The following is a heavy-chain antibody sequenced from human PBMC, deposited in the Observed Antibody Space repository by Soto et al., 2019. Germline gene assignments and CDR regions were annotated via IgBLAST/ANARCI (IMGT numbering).Heavy chain of an antibody. Sequence: QAQLVQSGAEVKKPGASVKVSCKASGYSFTTYGISWVRQAPGQGLEWMGWISAYTGNTKYAPKLQGRVTMTTDTSTTTAYMELRSWRSDDTAVYYCLWGYSEFDYWGQGTLVTVSS. CDR3: LWGYSEFDY. D-gene: IGHD3-3*01. CDR1: GYSFTTYG. J-gene: IGHJ4*02. CDR2: ISAYTGNT. V-gene: IGHV1-18*01.